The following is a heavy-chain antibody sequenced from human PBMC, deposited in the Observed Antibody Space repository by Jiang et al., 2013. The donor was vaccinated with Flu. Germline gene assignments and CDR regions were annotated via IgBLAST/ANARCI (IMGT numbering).Heavy chain of an antibody. Sequence: KPGASVKVSCKASGYTFTGYYMHWVRQAPGQGLEWMGWINPNSGGTNYAQKFQGWVTMTRDTSTSTVYMELSSLRSEDTAVYYCARDGPTTVVTHYFDYWGQGTLVTVSS. CDR2: INPNSGGT. CDR3: ARDGPTTVVTHYFDY. CDR1: GYTFTGYY. J-gene: IGHJ4*02. D-gene: IGHD4-23*01. V-gene: IGHV1-2*04.